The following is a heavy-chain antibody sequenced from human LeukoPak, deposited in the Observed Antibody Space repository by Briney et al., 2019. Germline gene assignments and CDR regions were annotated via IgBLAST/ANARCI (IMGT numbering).Heavy chain of an antibody. CDR2: INPNSGGT. CDR1: GYTFTGYY. D-gene: IGHD3-22*01. Sequence: ASVKVSCKASGYTFTGYYMHWVRRAPGQGLEWMGWINPNSGGTNYAQKFQGRVTMTRDTSISTAYMELSRLRSDDTAVYYCAREYYYDSSVHFDYWGQGTLVTVSS. CDR3: AREYYYDSSVHFDY. J-gene: IGHJ4*02. V-gene: IGHV1-2*02.